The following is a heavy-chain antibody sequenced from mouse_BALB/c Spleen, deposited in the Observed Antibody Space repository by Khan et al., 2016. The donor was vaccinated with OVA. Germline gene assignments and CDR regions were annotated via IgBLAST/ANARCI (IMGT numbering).Heavy chain of an antibody. CDR3: ARRGLRWDFDH. CDR1: GYTFINYW. Sequence: QVQLQQSGAELAKPGASVKMSCKASGYTFINYWILWVKQRPGQGLEWIGYINPSTGYTEYNQNFKDKATLTADKSSSTAYMQLSSLTSEDSAVYYCARRGLRWDFDHGGQGTTLTGSS. D-gene: IGHD1-1*01. J-gene: IGHJ2*01. V-gene: IGHV1-7*01. CDR2: INPSTGYT.